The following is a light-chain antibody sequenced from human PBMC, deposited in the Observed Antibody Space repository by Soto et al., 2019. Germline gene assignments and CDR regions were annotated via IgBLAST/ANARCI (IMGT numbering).Light chain of an antibody. CDR1: QSISTY. CDR2: GAS. CDR3: QQGYSTLLS. J-gene: IGKJ4*01. V-gene: IGKV1-39*01. Sequence: DIEMTQSPSSLSASVGDRVTITCRASQSISTYLNWYQQKGGKAPKLLIHGASGLQSGVPLRLSGSGSGTDFTLTISSLQPEDFATYYCQQGYSTLLSFGGGTTVELK.